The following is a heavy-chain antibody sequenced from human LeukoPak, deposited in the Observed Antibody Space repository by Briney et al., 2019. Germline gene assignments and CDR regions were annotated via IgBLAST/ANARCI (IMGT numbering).Heavy chain of an antibody. D-gene: IGHD2-2*01. J-gene: IGHJ4*02. Sequence: ASVKVSCKASGYTFTSYGIRWVRQAPGQGLEWMGWISAYNGNTNYAQKLQGRVTMTTDTSTSTAYMELRSLRSDDTAVYYCARVRPYCSSTSCYHLTYYFDYWGQGTLVTVSS. CDR1: GYTFTSYG. V-gene: IGHV1-18*01. CDR2: ISAYNGNT. CDR3: ARVRPYCSSTSCYHLTYYFDY.